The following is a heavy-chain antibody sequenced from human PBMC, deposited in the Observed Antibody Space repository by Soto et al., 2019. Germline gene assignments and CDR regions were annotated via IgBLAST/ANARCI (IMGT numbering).Heavy chain of an antibody. CDR2: INHSGST. D-gene: IGHD4-17*01. J-gene: IGHJ4*02. Sequence: QVQLQQWGAGLLKPSETLSLTCAVYGGSFSDYYWSWIRQPPGKGLEWIGEINHSGSTNYNPSLKSRVTISVDTSKNQFSLKLTSVTAADTAVYYCARGTTGVTPSFDFWGQGTLVTVSS. CDR3: ARGTTGVTPSFDF. CDR1: GGSFSDYY. V-gene: IGHV4-34*01.